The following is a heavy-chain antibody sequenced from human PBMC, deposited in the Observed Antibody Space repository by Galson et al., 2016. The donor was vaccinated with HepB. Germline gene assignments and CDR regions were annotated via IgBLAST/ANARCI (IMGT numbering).Heavy chain of an antibody. CDR1: GFTFTIYS. J-gene: IGHJ4*02. D-gene: IGHD1-1*01. CDR2: ISSSSTYT. CDR3: VRQPSGYLRFDY. Sequence: SLRLSCAASGFTFTIYSMNWVRQAPGKGLEWVSSISSSSTYTDYADSLKGRFTISRDNAKNSLYLQMNSLRAEDTAVYYCVRQPSGYLRFDYWGQGILVTVSS. V-gene: IGHV3-21*06.